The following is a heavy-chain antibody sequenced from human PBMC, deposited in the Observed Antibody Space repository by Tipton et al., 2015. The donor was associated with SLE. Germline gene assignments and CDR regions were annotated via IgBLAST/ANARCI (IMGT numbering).Heavy chain of an antibody. D-gene: IGHD3-16*01. CDR1: DDSVSSAYY. V-gene: IGHV4-38-2*02. CDR3: AREGGAFDI. J-gene: IGHJ3*02. Sequence: LRLSCIVSDDSVSSAYYWAWIRQPPGKGLQWIACIYRTGTTYVNPSLKSRVSMSMDTSNNRFSLTMTSLTVADTAVYYCAREGGAFDIWGQGTMVTVSS. CDR2: IYRTGTT.